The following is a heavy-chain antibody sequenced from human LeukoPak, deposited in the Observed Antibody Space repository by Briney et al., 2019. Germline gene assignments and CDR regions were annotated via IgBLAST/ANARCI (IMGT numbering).Heavy chain of an antibody. Sequence: MASETLSLTCTVSGGSISSYYWSWIRQPPGKGLEWIGYIYYSGSTNYNPSLKSRVTISVDTSKNQFSLKLSSVTAADTAVYYCVRDDAITFGGVIVRGFDYWGQGTLVTVSS. V-gene: IGHV4-59*12. CDR1: GGSISSYY. D-gene: IGHD3-16*02. J-gene: IGHJ4*02. CDR2: IYYSGST. CDR3: VRDDAITFGGVIVRGFDY.